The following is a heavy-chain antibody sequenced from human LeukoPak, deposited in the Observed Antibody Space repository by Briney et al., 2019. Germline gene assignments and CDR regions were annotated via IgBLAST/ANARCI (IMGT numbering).Heavy chain of an antibody. CDR2: IYYSGST. Sequence: SETLSLTCTVSGGSISSGGYYWSWIRQHPGKGLEGIGYIYYSGSTYYNPSLKSRVTISVDTSKNQFSLKLSSVTAADTAVYYCAREVVAATYNWFDPWGQGTLVTVSS. V-gene: IGHV4-31*03. J-gene: IGHJ5*02. CDR3: AREVVAATYNWFDP. CDR1: GGSISSGGYY. D-gene: IGHD2-15*01.